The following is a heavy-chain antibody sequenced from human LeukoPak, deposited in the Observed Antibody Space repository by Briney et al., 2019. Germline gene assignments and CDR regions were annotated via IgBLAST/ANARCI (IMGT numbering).Heavy chain of an antibody. CDR2: IYYSGST. CDR1: GGSISSYY. CDR3: ARRKRTVTSNWFDP. J-gene: IGHJ5*02. Sequence: SETLSLTCTVSGGSISSYYWSWIRQPPGKGLEWIGYIYYSGSTNYNPPLKSRVTISVDTSKNQFSLKLSSVTAADTAVYYCARRKRTVTSNWFDPWGQGTLVTVSS. D-gene: IGHD4-17*01. V-gene: IGHV4-59*01.